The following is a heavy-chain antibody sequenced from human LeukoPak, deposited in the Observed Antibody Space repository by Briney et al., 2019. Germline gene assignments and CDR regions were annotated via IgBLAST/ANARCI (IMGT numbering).Heavy chain of an antibody. D-gene: IGHD3-3*01. CDR2: IYTSGST. CDR3: ARDYPPYYDFWSGYYSWFDP. CDR1: GGSISSGSYY. Sequence: SQTLSLTCTVSGGSISSGSYYWSWIRQPAGKGLEWIGRIYTSGSTNYNPSLKSRVTISVDTSKNQFSLKLSSVTAADTAVYYCARDYPPYYDFWSGYYSWFDPWGQGTLVTVSS. V-gene: IGHV4-61*02. J-gene: IGHJ5*02.